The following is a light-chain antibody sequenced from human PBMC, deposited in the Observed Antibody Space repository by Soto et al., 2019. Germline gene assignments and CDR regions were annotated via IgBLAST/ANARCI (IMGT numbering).Light chain of an antibody. V-gene: IGKV1-12*01. CDR2: TGS. CDR3: QQANSFPLT. CDR1: QGISNW. J-gene: IGKJ4*01. Sequence: IHMTQSPSSVSASVGDRVSITCRASQGISNWLAWYQQKPGRAPKLLIYTGSSLQSGVPSRFSGTGSGTDFTLTISSLQPEDVATYYCQQANSFPLTFGGGNKVEIK.